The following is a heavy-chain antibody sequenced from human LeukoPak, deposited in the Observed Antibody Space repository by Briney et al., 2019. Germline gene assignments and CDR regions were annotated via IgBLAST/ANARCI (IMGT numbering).Heavy chain of an antibody. CDR1: GGSISTYY. Sequence: PSETLSLTCTVSGGSISTYYWTWIRQPPGKGLEWIGFSYYSGSAHYNPSLKSRVTISIDTSKNQFSLKLSSVTAADTAVYYCARERDYYGSSGYYAFDIWGLGTLVTVSS. CDR3: ARERDYYGSSGYYAFDI. V-gene: IGHV4-59*01. J-gene: IGHJ3*02. D-gene: IGHD3-22*01. CDR2: SYYSGSA.